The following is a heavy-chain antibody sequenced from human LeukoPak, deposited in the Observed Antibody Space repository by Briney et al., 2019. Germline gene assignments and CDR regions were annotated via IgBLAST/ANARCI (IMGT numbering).Heavy chain of an antibody. D-gene: IGHD3-10*01. CDR3: ARGSMVRGVITRVYYFDY. CDR1: GGSFSGYY. CDR2: INHSGST. V-gene: IGHV4-34*01. Sequence: SETLSLTCAVYGGSFSGYYWSWIRQPPGKGLEWIGEINHSGSTNYNPSLKSRVTISVDTSKNQFSLKLSSVTAADTAVYYCARGSMVRGVITRVYYFDYWGQGTLVTVSS. J-gene: IGHJ4*02.